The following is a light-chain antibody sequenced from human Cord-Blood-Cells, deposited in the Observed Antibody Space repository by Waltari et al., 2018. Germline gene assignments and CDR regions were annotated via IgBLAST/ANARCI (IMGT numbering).Light chain of an antibody. CDR2: EVN. Sequence: QSALTQPPSASGSPGQSVTISCTGTSSDVGGYNYFPWYQQHPGKAPKLMIYEVNKRPSGFPDRFSGSKSGNTASLTVAGLQAEDEADYYCSSYAGSNNYVFGTGTKVTVL. J-gene: IGLJ1*01. V-gene: IGLV2-8*01. CDR1: SSDVGGYNY. CDR3: SSYAGSNNYV.